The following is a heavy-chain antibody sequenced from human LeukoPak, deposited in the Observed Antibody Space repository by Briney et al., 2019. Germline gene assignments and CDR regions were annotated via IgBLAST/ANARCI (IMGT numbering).Heavy chain of an antibody. D-gene: IGHD3-10*01. Sequence: PGGSLSLSCAASGFTFSNTWMSWVRQAPGKGLEWVSVIYSGGSTYYADSVKGRFTISRDNYKNTLYLQMNSLRADDTAVYYCASPVFGGLATRGAFDYWGQGTLVTVSS. CDR3: ASPVFGGLATRGAFDY. V-gene: IGHV3-53*01. J-gene: IGHJ4*02. CDR2: IYSGGST. CDR1: GFTFSNTW.